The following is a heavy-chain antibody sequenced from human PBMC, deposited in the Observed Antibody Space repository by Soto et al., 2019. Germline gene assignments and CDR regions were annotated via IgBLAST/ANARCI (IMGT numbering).Heavy chain of an antibody. CDR3: ARQASGDFWSGELNWFDP. D-gene: IGHD3-3*01. Sequence: GESLKISCKGSGYSFTIYCIGWVLQMPWKGLEWMGIIYPGDSDTRYSPSFQGQVTISADKSISTAYLQWSSLKASDTAMYYCARQASGDFWSGELNWFDPWGQGTLVTVSS. CDR2: IYPGDSDT. J-gene: IGHJ5*02. CDR1: GYSFTIYC. V-gene: IGHV5-51*01.